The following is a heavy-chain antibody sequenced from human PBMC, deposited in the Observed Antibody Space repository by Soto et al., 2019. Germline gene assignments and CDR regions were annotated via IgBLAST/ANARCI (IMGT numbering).Heavy chain of an antibody. CDR3: ARVVLMVYAIEGGAFDI. CDR1: GYTFTSYG. J-gene: IGHJ3*02. CDR2: ISAYNGNT. D-gene: IGHD2-8*01. V-gene: IGHV1-18*04. Sequence: QVQLVQSGAEVKKPGASVKVSCKASGYTFTSYGISWVRQAPGQGLEWMGWISAYNGNTNYAQKLQGRVTMTTDTSTSTAYMELRSLRSDDTAVYYCARVVLMVYAIEGGAFDIWGQGTMVTVSS.